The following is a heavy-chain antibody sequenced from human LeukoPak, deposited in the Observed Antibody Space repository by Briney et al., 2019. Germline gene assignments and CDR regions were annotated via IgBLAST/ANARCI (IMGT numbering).Heavy chain of an antibody. CDR3: ARLPGVTYYYYYMDV. CDR1: GGSFSVYY. Sequence: SETLSLTCAVYGGSFSVYYWSWIRQPPGKGLEWIGEINHSGSTNYNPSLKSRVTISVDTSKNQFSLKLSSVTAADTAVYYCARLPGVTYYYYYMDVWGKGTTVTVSS. J-gene: IGHJ6*03. D-gene: IGHD2-21*02. CDR2: INHSGST. V-gene: IGHV4-34*01.